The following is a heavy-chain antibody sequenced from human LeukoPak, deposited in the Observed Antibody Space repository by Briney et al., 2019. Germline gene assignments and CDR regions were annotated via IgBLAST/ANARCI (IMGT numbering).Heavy chain of an antibody. J-gene: IGHJ5*02. CDR2: IIPIFGTA. V-gene: IGHV1-69*13. Sequence: ASVKVFCKASGGTFSSYAISWVRQAPGQGLEWMGGIIPIFGTANYAQKFQGRVTITADESTSTAYMELSSLRSEDTAVYYCAREGGSRAAAAGMHWFDPWGQGTLVTVSS. D-gene: IGHD6-13*01. CDR1: GGTFSSYA. CDR3: AREGGSRAAAAGMHWFDP.